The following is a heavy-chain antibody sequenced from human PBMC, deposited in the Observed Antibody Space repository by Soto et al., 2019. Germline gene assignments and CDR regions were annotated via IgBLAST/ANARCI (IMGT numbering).Heavy chain of an antibody. CDR2: MYYSGGP. CDR3: ARHPLNWSDAVY. CDR1: GGSITSSEYY. Sequence: AGTLSLTFAVSGGSITSSEYYWAWIRHPPGKGLQFVGTMYYSGGPYSNPSPKGGLSMSVNTSNTHFSLTMKSVTAADSGVYYCARHPLNWSDAVYWGQGVLHTVSS. D-gene: IGHD1-1*01. V-gene: IGHV4-39*01. J-gene: IGHJ4*02.